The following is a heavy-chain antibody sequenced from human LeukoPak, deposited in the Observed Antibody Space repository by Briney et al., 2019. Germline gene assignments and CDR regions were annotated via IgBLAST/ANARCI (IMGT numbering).Heavy chain of an antibody. J-gene: IGHJ4*02. CDR3: ARDSKNQLPLADY. V-gene: IGHV1-2*02. Sequence: ASVKVSCKASGYTFTGYYMHWVRQAPGQGLEWMGWINPNSGGTNYAQKFQGRVTMTRDTSISAAYMELSRLRSDDTAVYYCARDSKNQLPLADYWGQGTLVTVSS. CDR2: INPNSGGT. D-gene: IGHD2-2*01. CDR1: GYTFTGYY.